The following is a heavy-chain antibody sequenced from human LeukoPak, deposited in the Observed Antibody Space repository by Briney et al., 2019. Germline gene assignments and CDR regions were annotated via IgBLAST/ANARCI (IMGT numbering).Heavy chain of an antibody. CDR3: AAPLWFGESSFDY. CDR2: ISYDGSNK. CDR1: GFTFSSYA. J-gene: IGHJ4*02. D-gene: IGHD3-10*01. Sequence: GGSLRLSCAASGFTFSSYAMHWVRQAPGKGLEWVAVISYDGSNKYYADSVKGRFTISRDNSKNTLYLQMNSLRAEDTAVYYCAAPLWFGESSFDYWGQGTLVTVS. V-gene: IGHV3-30-3*01.